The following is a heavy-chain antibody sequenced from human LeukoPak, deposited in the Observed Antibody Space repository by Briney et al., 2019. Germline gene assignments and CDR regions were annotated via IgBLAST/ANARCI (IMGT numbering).Heavy chain of an antibody. Sequence: ASVKVSCKASGYTFTNYAMHWVRQAPGQRLEWMGWINAGNGNTKYSQKFQGRVTMTRDTSISTAYMGLSRLRSDDTAVYYCAREAGQVWGQGTLVTVSS. CDR2: INAGNGNT. CDR3: AREAGQV. D-gene: IGHD3-10*01. CDR1: GYTFTNYA. V-gene: IGHV1-3*01. J-gene: IGHJ4*02.